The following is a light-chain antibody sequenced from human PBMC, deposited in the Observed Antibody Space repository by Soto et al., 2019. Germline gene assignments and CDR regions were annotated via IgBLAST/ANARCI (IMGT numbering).Light chain of an antibody. CDR3: QSYDSSIPVV. Sequence: NFMLTQPHSVSGSPGKTVTISCTRSSGNIASNYVQWYQQRPGSSPTTVIYEDNQRPSGVPDRFSGSIDRSSNSASLTISGLKTEDEADYYCQSYDSSIPVVFGGGTKVTVL. J-gene: IGLJ2*01. V-gene: IGLV6-57*01. CDR2: EDN. CDR1: SGNIASNY.